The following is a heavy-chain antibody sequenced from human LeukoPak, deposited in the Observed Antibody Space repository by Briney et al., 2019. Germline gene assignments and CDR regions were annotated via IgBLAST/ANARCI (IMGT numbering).Heavy chain of an antibody. CDR1: GYTFTGYY. CDR2: INPYSGGT. CDR3: ARGGFSGAWFSDLDY. D-gene: IGHD3-22*01. J-gene: IGHJ4*02. V-gene: IGHV1-2*02. Sequence: ASVKVSCKASGYTFTGYYMHWVRQAPGQGLEWMGWINPYSGGTNYAQKFQGRVTMTRDMSISTAYMELSRLRSDDTAVYYCARGGFSGAWFSDLDYWGQGTLVTVSS.